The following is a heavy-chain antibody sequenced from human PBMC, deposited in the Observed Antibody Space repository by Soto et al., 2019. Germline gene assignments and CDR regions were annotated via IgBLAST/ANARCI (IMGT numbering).Heavy chain of an antibody. D-gene: IGHD1-20*01. CDR3: ARSIRGPRRLNGMDV. CDR2: IERDDDDK. CDR1: GFSLTSPGMC. V-gene: IGHV2-70*13. J-gene: IGHJ6*01. Sequence: SGPTRVNPTETLTLTCTFSGFSLTSPGMCVSWILQPPGKALEWLALIERDDDDKYYSTSLKTRLTISKDTRKNQVVLTMANMDPADTGTYYCARSIRGPRRLNGMDVWRHGT.